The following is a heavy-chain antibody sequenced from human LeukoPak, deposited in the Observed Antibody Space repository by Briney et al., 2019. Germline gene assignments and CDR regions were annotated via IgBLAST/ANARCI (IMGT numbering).Heavy chain of an antibody. CDR3: AGRESQIRVRPPFDY. CDR2: IYNSGST. J-gene: IGHJ4*02. D-gene: IGHD3-3*01. V-gene: IGHV4-38-2*02. CDR1: GYSISSGYY. Sequence: PSETLSLTCTVSGYSISSGYYWGWIRQSPGQGLEWIGIIYNSGSTYYNPSLKSRVTISIDTSKNHFSLKLSSVTAADTAVYYCAGRESQIRVRPPFDYWGQGTLVTVSS.